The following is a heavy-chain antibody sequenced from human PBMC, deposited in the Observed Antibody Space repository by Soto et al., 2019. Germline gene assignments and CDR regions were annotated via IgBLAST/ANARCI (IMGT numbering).Heavy chain of an antibody. CDR1: GFTFSSYG. V-gene: IGHV3-30*18. CDR2: ISYDGSNK. J-gene: IGHJ4*02. D-gene: IGHD3-22*01. CDR3: AKGMIVVVITYFDY. Sequence: AETLRLSCAASGFTFSSYGMHWVRQAPGKGLEWVAVISYDGSNKYYADSVKGRFTISRDNSKNTLYLQMNSLRAEDTAVYYCAKGMIVVVITYFDYWGQGTLVTVSS.